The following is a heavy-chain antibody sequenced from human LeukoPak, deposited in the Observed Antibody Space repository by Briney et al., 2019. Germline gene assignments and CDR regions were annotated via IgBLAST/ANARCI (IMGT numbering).Heavy chain of an antibody. CDR1: GGSFSGYY. V-gene: IGHV4-34*01. D-gene: IGHD3-3*01. J-gene: IGHJ6*03. CDR3: ARGVRVTIFGVVSYHYYYYMDV. Sequence: SETLSLTCAVYGGSFSGYYWSWIRQPPGKGLEWIGEINHSGSTNYNPSLKSRVTISVDTSKNQFSLKLSSVTAADTAVYYCARGVRVTIFGVVSYHYYYYMDVRGKGTTVTVSS. CDR2: INHSGST.